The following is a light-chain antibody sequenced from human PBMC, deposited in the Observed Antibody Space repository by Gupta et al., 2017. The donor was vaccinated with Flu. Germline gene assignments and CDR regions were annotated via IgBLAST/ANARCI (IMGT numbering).Light chain of an antibody. V-gene: IGLV1-44*01. J-gene: IGLJ1*01. CDR1: ISNIGRNS. CDR3: ASWDDSLNAYV. CDR2: TND. Sequence: SVLAQPPSASGTPGQSITISCSGSISNIGRNSVSWYQQLPGTAPKLLIFTNDQRPSGVPDRFSGSKPGASASLAISGLHFEDEADYYCASWDDSLNAYVFGTGTDVTVL.